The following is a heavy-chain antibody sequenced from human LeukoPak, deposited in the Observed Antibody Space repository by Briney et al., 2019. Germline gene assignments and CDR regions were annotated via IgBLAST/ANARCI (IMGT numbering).Heavy chain of an antibody. CDR1: GFTFSSYE. V-gene: IGHV3-48*03. CDR2: ISSSGSTI. Sequence: GGSLRLSCAASGFTFSSYEMDWVRQAPGKGLEWVSYISSSGSTIYYADSVKGRFTISKDNAKNSLYLQMNSLRAEDTAVYYCARNYYGMDVWGQGTTVTVSS. CDR3: ARNYYGMDV. J-gene: IGHJ6*02.